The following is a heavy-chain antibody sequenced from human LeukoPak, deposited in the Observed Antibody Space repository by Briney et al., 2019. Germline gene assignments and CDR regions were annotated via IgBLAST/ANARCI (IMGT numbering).Heavy chain of an antibody. CDR1: GFSFSEYW. Sequence: GGPLRLSCAGSGFSFSEYWMHWARQTPEKGLMWLSRINDGGTYTAYADFVKGRFAVSRDNAENTLYLQMDSLTVEDTGLYYCVREIKIMGFRAFDYWGQGTPVTVSS. CDR2: INDGGTYT. V-gene: IGHV3-74*01. D-gene: IGHD3-10*01. J-gene: IGHJ4*02. CDR3: VREIKIMGFRAFDY.